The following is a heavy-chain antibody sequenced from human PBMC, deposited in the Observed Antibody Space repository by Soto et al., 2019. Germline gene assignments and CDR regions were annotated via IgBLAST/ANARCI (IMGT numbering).Heavy chain of an antibody. D-gene: IGHD3-22*01. CDR3: AKDSAYYYDPSGYHRTTNYFDN. CDR2: NSGSGDST. V-gene: IGHV3-23*01. Sequence: EVQLLESGGGLVQPGGSLRLSCAASGFTFSSYAMNWVRQAPGKGLEWVSANSGSGDSTYYADSVKGRFTISRDNSNNTLYLQTNSLRAEDTAVYFCAKDSAYYYDPSGYHRTTNYFDNWGQGTLVTVSS. J-gene: IGHJ4*02. CDR1: GFTFSSYA.